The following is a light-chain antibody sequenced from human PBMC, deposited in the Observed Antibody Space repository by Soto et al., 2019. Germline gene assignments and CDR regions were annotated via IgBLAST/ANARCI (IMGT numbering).Light chain of an antibody. CDR3: QSYDSSLSGYV. CDR2: GNN. CDR1: SSNIGLGYD. J-gene: IGLJ1*01. V-gene: IGLV1-40*01. Sequence: QAVVTQPPSVSGAPGQRVTISCTGSSSNIGLGYDVHWYQQLPGTAPKLLIFGNNNRPSGVPDRFSGSKSGTSASLAITGLQAEDEADYYCQSYDSSLSGYVFGTGTQLTVL.